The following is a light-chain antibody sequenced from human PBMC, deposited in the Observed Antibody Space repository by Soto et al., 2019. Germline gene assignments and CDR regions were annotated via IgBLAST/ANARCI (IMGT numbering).Light chain of an antibody. Sequence: DIVMTQSPDSLAVSLGERATINCKSSQSVLYSSNNKNYLTWYQQKPGQSPKVLIYWASTRESGVPDRFSGSGSGTDFTLTISTLQAEDFAVYYCQQYDTSPRTFGQGTKVEI. CDR3: QQYDTSPRT. CDR2: WAS. J-gene: IGKJ1*01. CDR1: QSVLYSSNNKNY. V-gene: IGKV4-1*01.